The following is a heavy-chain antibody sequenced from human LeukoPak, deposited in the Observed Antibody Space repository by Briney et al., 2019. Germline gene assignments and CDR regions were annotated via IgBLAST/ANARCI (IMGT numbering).Heavy chain of an antibody. CDR3: AREGYCSGGSCYSHDAFDI. D-gene: IGHD2-15*01. J-gene: IGHJ3*02. CDR2: IYHSGST. Sequence: PSETLSLTCTVSGGFISSGGYYWSWIRQPPGKGLEWIGYIYHSGSTYYNPSLKSRVTISVDTSKNQFSLKLSSVTAADTAVYYCAREGYCSGGSCYSHDAFDIWGQGTMVTVSS. V-gene: IGHV4-30-2*01. CDR1: GGFISSGGYY.